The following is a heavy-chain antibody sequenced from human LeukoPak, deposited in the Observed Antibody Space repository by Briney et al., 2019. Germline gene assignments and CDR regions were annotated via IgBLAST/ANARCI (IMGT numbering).Heavy chain of an antibody. CDR3: ATRSGGSSWYNDAFDI. J-gene: IGHJ3*02. CDR1: GGSISSYY. V-gene: IGHV4-4*07. Sequence: SETLSLTRTVSGGSISSYYWSWIRQPAGKGLEWIGRIYTSGSTNYNPSLKSRVTMSVDTSKNQFSLKLSSVTAADTAVYYCATRSGGSSWYNDAFDIWGQGTMVTVSS. D-gene: IGHD6-13*01. CDR2: IYTSGST.